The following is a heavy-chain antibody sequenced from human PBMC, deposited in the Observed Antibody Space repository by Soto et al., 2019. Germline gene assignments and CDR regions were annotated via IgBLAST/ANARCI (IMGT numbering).Heavy chain of an antibody. J-gene: IGHJ3*02. CDR2: IYSDGNT. CDR3: ARGSTTVTHRAFAI. CDR1: GFTVSSNY. D-gene: IGHD4-17*01. V-gene: IGHV3-66*01. Sequence: GGSLRLSCAASGFTVSSNYISWVRQAPGKGLDWVSVIYSDGNTYNADSVKGRFTISRDNSRNTLYLQMSSLRAEDTAFYYCARGSTTVTHRAFAIWGQGTMVTVSS.